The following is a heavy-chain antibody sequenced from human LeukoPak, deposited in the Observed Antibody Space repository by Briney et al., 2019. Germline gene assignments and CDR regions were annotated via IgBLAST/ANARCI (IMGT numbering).Heavy chain of an antibody. J-gene: IGHJ4*02. CDR2: INPNNGVT. V-gene: IGHV1-2*06. CDR3: VREITRATTYFDS. Sequence: GASVKVSCKASGYTFTGYYIHWVRQAPGQGLEWMGRINPNNGVTNYAQKFPGRVTLTRDTSIGTAYMELSSLRSDDTAMYYCVREITRATTYFDSWGQGTLVTVSS. CDR1: GYTFTGYY. D-gene: IGHD1-26*01.